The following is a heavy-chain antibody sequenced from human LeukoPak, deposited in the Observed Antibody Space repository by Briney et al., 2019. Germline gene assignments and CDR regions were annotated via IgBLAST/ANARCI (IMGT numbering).Heavy chain of an antibody. D-gene: IGHD1-1*01. CDR1: GITLEDYN. CDR2: ISWDGDTT. Sequence: GGSLRLSCGASGITLEDYNMHWIRQAPGKGLEWVSLISWDGDTTFEADPVKGRFTISRDNSANSLYLRMNSLRSEDTAVYYCATGLTSTRFDFWGQGTLVTVSS. V-gene: IGHV3-43*01. CDR3: ATGLTSTRFDF. J-gene: IGHJ4*02.